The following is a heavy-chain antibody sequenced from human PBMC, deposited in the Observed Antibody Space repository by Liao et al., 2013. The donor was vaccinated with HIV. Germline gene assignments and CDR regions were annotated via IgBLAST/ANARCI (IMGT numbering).Heavy chain of an antibody. CDR1: GGSIRGYY. V-gene: IGHV4-4*07. D-gene: IGHD2-2*02. CDR2: FYSSGTS. CDR3: ARGPTYTSSSGGTFDL. Sequence: QVQLQESGPGLVKPSETLSLTCIVSGGSIRGYYWSWIRQPAGKGLEWIGRFYSSGTSTYNPSLQGRVSMSEDTSKNQFSLKLSSVTSADTAVYFCARGPTYTSSSGGTFDLWGQGTLVTVSS. J-gene: IGHJ3*01.